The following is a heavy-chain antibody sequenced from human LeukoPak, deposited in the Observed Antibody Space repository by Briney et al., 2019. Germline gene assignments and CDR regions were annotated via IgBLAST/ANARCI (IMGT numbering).Heavy chain of an antibody. Sequence: GRSLRLSCAASGFTFSSYGMHWVRQAPGKGLELVAVIWYDGSNKYYADSVKGRFTISRDNSKNTLYLQMNSLRAEDTAVYYCARDRIVGATEKFDYWGQGTLVTVSS. CDR2: IWYDGSNK. CDR1: GFTFSSYG. V-gene: IGHV3-33*01. J-gene: IGHJ4*02. D-gene: IGHD1-26*01. CDR3: ARDRIVGATEKFDY.